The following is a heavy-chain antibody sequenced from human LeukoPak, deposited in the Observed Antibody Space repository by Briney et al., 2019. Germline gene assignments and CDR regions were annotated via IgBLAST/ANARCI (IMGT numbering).Heavy chain of an antibody. CDR3: ARVLKGRAPFDY. CDR1: GGSISSYY. V-gene: IGHV4-38-2*02. Sequence: SETLSLTCTVSGGSISSYYWSWIRQPPGKGLEWIGSIYRSGSTYYNPSLKSRDTISVDTSKNQFSLKLSSVTAADTAVYYCARVLKGRAPFDYWGQGTLVTVSS. J-gene: IGHJ4*02. CDR2: IYRSGST.